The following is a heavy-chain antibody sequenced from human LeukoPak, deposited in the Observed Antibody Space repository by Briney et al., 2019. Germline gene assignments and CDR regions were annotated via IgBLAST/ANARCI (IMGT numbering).Heavy chain of an antibody. J-gene: IGHJ4*02. CDR1: GGSISSYY. CDR2: IYTSGST. Sequence: SETLSLTCTVSGGSISSYYWSWIRQPAGKGLEWIGRIYTSGSTNYNPSLKSRVTISVDTSKNQFSLELSSVTAADTAVYYCARAQQLTVHIDYWGQGTLVTVSS. CDR3: ARAQQLTVHIDY. V-gene: IGHV4-4*07. D-gene: IGHD6-13*01.